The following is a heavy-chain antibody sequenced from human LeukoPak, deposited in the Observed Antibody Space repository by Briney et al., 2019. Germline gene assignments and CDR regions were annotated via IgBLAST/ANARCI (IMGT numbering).Heavy chain of an antibody. J-gene: IGHJ4*02. CDR2: IKQDGSEI. Sequence: GGSLRLSCAASGFSFSTYWMTWVRQAPGKGLEWVANIKQDGSEIYYVDSVKGRFTISRDNAKNSLYLQMNSLRAEDTAVYYCARHQDWNYDYWGQGTLVTVSS. V-gene: IGHV3-7*01. CDR1: GFSFSTYW. D-gene: IGHD1-7*01. CDR3: ARHQDWNYDY.